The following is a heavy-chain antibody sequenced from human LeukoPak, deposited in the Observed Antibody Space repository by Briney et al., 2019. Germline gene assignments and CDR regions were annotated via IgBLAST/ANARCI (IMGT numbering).Heavy chain of an antibody. CDR3: AKDTNWPSNWFDP. D-gene: IGHD1-1*01. CDR1: GFTFSDYY. CDR2: ISSSGSTI. V-gene: IGHV3-11*01. J-gene: IGHJ5*02. Sequence: GGSLRLSCAASGFTFSDYYMSWIRQAPGKGLEWVSYISSSGSTIYYADSVKGRFTISRDNSKNTLYLQMNSLRAEDTAVYYCAKDTNWPSNWFDPWGQGTLVTVSS.